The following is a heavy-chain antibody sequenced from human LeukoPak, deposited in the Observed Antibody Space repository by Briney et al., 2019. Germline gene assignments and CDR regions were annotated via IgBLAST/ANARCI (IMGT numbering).Heavy chain of an antibody. V-gene: IGHV3-15*01. D-gene: IGHD3-22*01. CDR3: TTASAMIVVVIPDY. CDR2: IKSKTDGGTT. Sequence: GGSLRLSCAASGFTFSNAWMSWVRQAPGKGLEWVGRIKSKTDGGTTDYAAPVKGRFTISRDDSKNTLYLQMNSLKTEDTAVYYCTTASAMIVVVIPDYWGQGTLVTVSS. CDR1: GFTFSNAW. J-gene: IGHJ4*02.